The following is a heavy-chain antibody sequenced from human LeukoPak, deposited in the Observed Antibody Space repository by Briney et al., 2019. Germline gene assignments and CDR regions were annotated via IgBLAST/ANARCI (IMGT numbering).Heavy chain of an antibody. CDR1: GYTSTGYY. V-gene: IGHV1-2*06. CDR3: ASIVGATYDDAFDI. CDR2: INPNSGGT. Sequence: GASVKVSCKASGYTSTGYYMHWVRQAPGQGLEWMGRINPNSGGTNYAQKFQGRVTMTRDTSISTAYMELSRLRSDDTAVYYCASIVGATYDDAFDIWGQGTMVTVSS. J-gene: IGHJ3*02. D-gene: IGHD1-26*01.